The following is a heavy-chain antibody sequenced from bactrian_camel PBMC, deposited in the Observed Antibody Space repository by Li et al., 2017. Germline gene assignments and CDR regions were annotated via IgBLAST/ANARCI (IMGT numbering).Heavy chain of an antibody. CDR1: ADALMY. CDR2: IENAGSA. Sequence: HVQLVESGGGSAQVGGSLRLSCSASADALMYMAWFRQAPGKEREGVAFIENAGSASYADSVKGRFTISLDNAGNTLYLQMNSLKPEDTAVYYCAANLYACYRDGADWDYWGQGTQVTVS. CDR3: AANLYACYRDGADWDY. J-gene: IGHJ4*01. V-gene: IGHV3S55*01. D-gene: IGHD1*01.